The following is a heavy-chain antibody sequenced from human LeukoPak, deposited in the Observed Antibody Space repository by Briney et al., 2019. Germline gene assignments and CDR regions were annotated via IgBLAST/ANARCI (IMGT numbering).Heavy chain of an antibody. D-gene: IGHD3-3*01. CDR3: TTDWNYDFRSGYYVFDY. V-gene: IGHV3-15*01. J-gene: IGHJ4*02. CDR2: IKSKSDGGAT. CDR1: GFTFSNVW. Sequence: GGSLRLSCAASGFTFSNVWMSWVRQAPGEGLEWVGRIKSKSDGGATNYAAPVKGRFSISRDDSKNTLYLQMNSLKTEDTAVYYCTTDWNYDFRSGYYVFDYWGQGTLVTVSS.